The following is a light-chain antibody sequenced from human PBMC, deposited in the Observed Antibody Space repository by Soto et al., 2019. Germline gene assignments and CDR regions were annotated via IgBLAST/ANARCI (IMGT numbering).Light chain of an antibody. V-gene: IGLV2-14*01. CDR1: SSDVGGYNY. J-gene: IGLJ1*01. Sequence: HSVLTQPASVSGSPGQSITISCTGTSSDVGGYNYVSWYQQHPGKAPKLMIYDVNNRPSGVANRFSGSKSGNTASLTISGLQPEDEADYYCSSYTSSSTLVYVFGTGTKLTVL. CDR3: SSYTSSSTLVYV. CDR2: DVN.